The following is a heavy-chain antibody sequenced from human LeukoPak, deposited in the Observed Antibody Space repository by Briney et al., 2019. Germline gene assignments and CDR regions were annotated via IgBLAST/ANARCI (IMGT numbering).Heavy chain of an antibody. CDR2: IYYSGST. CDR1: GGSISSHY. CDR3: ARVEWLRLALGDYYYMDV. J-gene: IGHJ6*03. D-gene: IGHD5-12*01. Sequence: PSETLSLTCTVSGGSISSHYWSWIRQPPGKGLEWIGYIYYSGSTNYNPSLKSRVTISVDTSKNQFSLKLSSVTAADTAVYYCARVEWLRLALGDYYYMDVWGKGTTVTVSS. V-gene: IGHV4-59*11.